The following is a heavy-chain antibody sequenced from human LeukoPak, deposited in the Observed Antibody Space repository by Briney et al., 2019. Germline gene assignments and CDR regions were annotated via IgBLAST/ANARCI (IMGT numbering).Heavy chain of an antibody. J-gene: IGHJ1*01. D-gene: IGHD2-2*01. CDR1: GGSISSSSYY. CDR3: ARLCLRVPAAERAPEYFLH. Sequence: PSETLSLTCTVSGGSISSSSYYWGWIRQPPGKGLEWIGSIYYSGSTYYNPSLKSRVTISVDTSKNQFSLKLSSVTAADTAVYYCARLCLRVPAAERAPEYFLHWGQGTLVTVSS. V-gene: IGHV4-39*01. CDR2: IYYSGST.